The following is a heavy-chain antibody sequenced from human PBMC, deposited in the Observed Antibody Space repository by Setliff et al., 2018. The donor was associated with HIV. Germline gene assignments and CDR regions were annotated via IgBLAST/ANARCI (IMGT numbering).Heavy chain of an antibody. CDR3: ARKGYSGSYGY. V-gene: IGHV3-11*04. CDR1: GFTLGDHY. CDR2: ISTTGDTT. J-gene: IGHJ4*02. D-gene: IGHD1-26*01. Sequence: PGGSLRLSCVASGFTLGDHYMNWIRQAPGKGLEWVAYISTTGDTTYYAASVKGRFTISRDNAKNSLYLQMNSLRAEDTAVYYCARKGYSGSYGYWGQGTLVTVSS.